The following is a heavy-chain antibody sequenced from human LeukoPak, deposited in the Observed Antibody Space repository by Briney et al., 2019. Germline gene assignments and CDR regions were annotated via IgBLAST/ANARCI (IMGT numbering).Heavy chain of an antibody. CDR2: INYSGST. V-gene: IGHV4-39*02. D-gene: IGHD2-21*02. CDR3: AREIYCGGDCSYLDY. Sequence: KSSETLSLTCTVSGGSVSSSSTYYWGWIRQPPGKGLEWIGTINYSGSTYYNPSLKSRVTMSVDTSKNQFSLKLSSVTAADTAVYYCAREIYCGGDCSYLDYWGQGTLVTVSS. J-gene: IGHJ4*02. CDR1: GGSVSSSSTYY.